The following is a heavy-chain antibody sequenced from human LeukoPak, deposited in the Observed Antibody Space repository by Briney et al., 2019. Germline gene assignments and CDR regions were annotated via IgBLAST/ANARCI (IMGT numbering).Heavy chain of an antibody. CDR2: IYYSGST. Sequence: SETLSLTCTVPGGSISSYYWSWIRQPPGKGLEWIGYIYYSGSTSYNPSLKSRVTISVDTSKNQFSLKLSSVTAADTAVYYCARESNLFGVADDAFDIWGQGTMVTVSS. CDR1: GGSISSYY. D-gene: IGHD3-3*01. J-gene: IGHJ3*02. CDR3: ARESNLFGVADDAFDI. V-gene: IGHV4-59*01.